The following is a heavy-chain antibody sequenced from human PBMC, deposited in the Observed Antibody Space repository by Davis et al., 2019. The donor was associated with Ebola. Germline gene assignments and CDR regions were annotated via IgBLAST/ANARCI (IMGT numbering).Heavy chain of an antibody. CDR1: GDSVSGNSGA. D-gene: IGHD3/OR15-3a*01. CDR2: TYYSSKWYN. Sequence: HSQTLSLTCAISGDSVSGNSGAWNWIRQSPSRGLEWLGRTYYSSKWYNESALSVKSRITISADTAKNQLSLHLNSVTPEDTAVYYCARGWLRTGLDIWGQGTMVIVSS. V-gene: IGHV6-1*01. J-gene: IGHJ3*02. CDR3: ARGWLRTGLDI.